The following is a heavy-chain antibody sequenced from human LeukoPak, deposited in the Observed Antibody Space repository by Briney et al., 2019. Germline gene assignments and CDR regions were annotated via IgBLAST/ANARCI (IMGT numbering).Heavy chain of an antibody. CDR2: ISGSGSST. CDR3: AKQTQQWLARTVPDY. CDR1: GFTFSSYA. D-gene: IGHD6-19*01. J-gene: IGHJ4*02. V-gene: IGHV3-23*01. Sequence: GGSLRLSCAASGFTFSSYAMSWVRQAPGKGLEWVSAISGSGSSTCYADSVKGRFTISRDNFKNTLDLQMNSLRAEDTAVYYCAKQTQQWLARTVPDYWGQGTLVTVSS.